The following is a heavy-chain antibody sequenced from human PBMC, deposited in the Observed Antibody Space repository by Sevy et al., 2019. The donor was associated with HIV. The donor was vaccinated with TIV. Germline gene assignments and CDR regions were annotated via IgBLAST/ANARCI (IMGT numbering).Heavy chain of an antibody. CDR1: GFTFSSYA. J-gene: IGHJ5*02. D-gene: IGHD6-13*01. Sequence: GGSLRLSCSASGFTFSSYAMHWVRQAPGKGLEYVSAISSKGGSTYYADSVKGRFTISRDNSKNTLYLQMSSLRAEDTAVYYCVKDFLSSSWYLDWFDPWGQGTLVTVSS. CDR2: ISSKGGST. CDR3: VKDFLSSSWYLDWFDP. V-gene: IGHV3-64D*06.